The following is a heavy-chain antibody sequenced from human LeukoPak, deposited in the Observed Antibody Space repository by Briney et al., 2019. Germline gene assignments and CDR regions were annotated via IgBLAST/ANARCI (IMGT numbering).Heavy chain of an antibody. J-gene: IGHJ2*01. CDR2: ISYDGSNE. CDR3: AGRTVTTLLTYFDL. D-gene: IGHD4-17*01. V-gene: IGHV3-30*03. Sequence: PGGSLRLSCATPRFTFSSYGMHWVRQAPGKGLEWVAVISYDGSNEYYADSVRGRFAISRDNSKNTLSLQMNSLRADDTAVYYCAGRTVTTLLTYFDLWGRGTLVTVSS. CDR1: RFTFSSYG.